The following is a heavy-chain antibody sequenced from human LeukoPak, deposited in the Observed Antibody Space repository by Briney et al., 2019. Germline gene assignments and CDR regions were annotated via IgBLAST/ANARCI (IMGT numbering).Heavy chain of an antibody. D-gene: IGHD3-22*01. CDR1: GYTFTSYY. CDR3: AREGRYYYDSSGYFDY. Sequence: ASVKVSCKAFGYTFTSYYMHWVRQAPGQGLEWMGIINPSGVSTSYAQEFQGRVTMTRDTSTSTVYMELSSLRSEDTAVYYCAREGRYYYDSSGYFDYWGQGTLVTVSS. V-gene: IGHV1-46*03. CDR2: INPSGVST. J-gene: IGHJ4*02.